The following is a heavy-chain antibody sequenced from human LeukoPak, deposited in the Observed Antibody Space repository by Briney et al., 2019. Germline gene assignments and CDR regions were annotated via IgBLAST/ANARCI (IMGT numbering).Heavy chain of an antibody. V-gene: IGHV3-30*18. D-gene: IGHD3-9*01. CDR2: ISYDGSNK. CDR3: AKLLSYYDILTGSYAFDI. Sequence: PGGSLRLSCAASGFTFSSYGMHWVRQAPGKGLEWVAVISYDGSNKYYADSVKGRFTISRDNSKNTLYLQMNSLRAEDTAVYYCAKLLSYYDILTGSYAFDIWGQGTMVTVSS. CDR1: GFTFSSYG. J-gene: IGHJ3*02.